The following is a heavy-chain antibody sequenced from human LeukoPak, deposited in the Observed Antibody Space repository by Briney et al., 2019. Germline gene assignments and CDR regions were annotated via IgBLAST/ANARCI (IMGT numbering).Heavy chain of an antibody. CDR1: GFTFSSYD. D-gene: IGHD5-12*01. J-gene: IGHJ6*03. CDR2: ISGSGVST. V-gene: IGHV3-23*01. CDR3: AKDGGGYEASYYYYYMDV. Sequence: GGSLRLSCAVSGFTFSSYDMSWVRQAPGKGLEWVSGISGSGVSTYYADSVKGRFTISRDNSRNTLYLQMNSLRAEDTAVYYCAKDGGGYEASYYYYYMDVWGKGTTVTVSS.